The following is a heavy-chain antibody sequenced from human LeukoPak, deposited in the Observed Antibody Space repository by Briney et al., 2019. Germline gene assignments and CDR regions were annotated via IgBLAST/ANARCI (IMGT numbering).Heavy chain of an antibody. CDR2: INHSGST. Sequence: SETLSLTCAVYGGSFSGYYWSWIRQPPGKGLEWIGEINHSGSTNYNPSLKSRVTISVDTSKNQFSLKLSSVTAADTAVYYCARHSARYTSKRNYCGSGRLDPWGQGTLVTVSS. J-gene: IGHJ5*02. V-gene: IGHV4-34*01. CDR3: ARHSARYTSKRNYCGSGRLDP. CDR1: GGSFSGYY. D-gene: IGHD3-10*01.